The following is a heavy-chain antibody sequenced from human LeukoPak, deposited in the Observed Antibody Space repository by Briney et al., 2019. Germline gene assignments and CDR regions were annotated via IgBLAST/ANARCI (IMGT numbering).Heavy chain of an antibody. CDR1: GGSISSGCYY. D-gene: IGHD3-9*01. CDR3: AREDYDILTGYPRFDP. J-gene: IGHJ5*02. Sequence: SETLSLTCTVSGGSISSGCYYWSWIRQPAGKGLEWIGRIYTSGSTNYNPSLKSRVTISVDTSKNQFSLKLSSVTAADTAVYYCAREDYDILTGYPRFDPWGQGTLVTVSS. CDR2: IYTSGST. V-gene: IGHV4-61*02.